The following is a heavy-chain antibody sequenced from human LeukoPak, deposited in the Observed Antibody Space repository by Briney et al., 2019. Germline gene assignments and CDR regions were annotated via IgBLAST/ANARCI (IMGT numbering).Heavy chain of an antibody. Sequence: GGPLRLSCAASGFPFSILSMNWARKAPGRGREWVSSISSSSSYIYYADSVKGRFNISRDNAKNSLYLQMNSLRAEDTAVYYCARDEDTAMVDYWGQGTLVTVSS. CDR3: ARDEDTAMVDY. J-gene: IGHJ4*02. D-gene: IGHD5-18*01. CDR2: ISSSSSYI. V-gene: IGHV3-21*01. CDR1: GFPFSILS.